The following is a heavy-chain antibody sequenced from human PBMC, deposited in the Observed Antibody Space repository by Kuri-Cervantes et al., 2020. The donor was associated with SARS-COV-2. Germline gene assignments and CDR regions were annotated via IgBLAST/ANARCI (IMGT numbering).Heavy chain of an antibody. Sequence: SETLSLTCTVSGGSISSSSYYWGWIRQPPGKGLEWIGSIYYSGSTYYNPSLKSRVTISVDTSKNQFSLKLSSVTAADTAVYYCARDERVSCSSTSCYGPGYYFDYWGQGTLVTVSS. CDR1: GGSISSSSYY. CDR3: ARDERVSCSSTSCYGPGYYFDY. J-gene: IGHJ4*02. D-gene: IGHD2-2*01. V-gene: IGHV4-39*07. CDR2: IYYSGST.